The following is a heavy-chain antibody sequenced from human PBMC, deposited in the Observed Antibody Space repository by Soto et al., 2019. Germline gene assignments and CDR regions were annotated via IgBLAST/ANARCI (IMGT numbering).Heavy chain of an antibody. CDR2: IYYSGSA. V-gene: IGHV4-31*03. CDR3: ARLKSRYYKISSSSFDY. D-gene: IGHD3-10*01. CDR1: GDSVSSGGAY. Sequence: QVQLQESGPGLVKPSQTLSLTCTVSGDSVSSGGAYWSWIRQHPGKGLEWIGYIYYSGSANYTPSRKSRLTISLDTSQNQVSLRLSSLTAADTAVYYCARLKSRYYKISSSSFDYWGRGTLVTVSS. J-gene: IGHJ4*02.